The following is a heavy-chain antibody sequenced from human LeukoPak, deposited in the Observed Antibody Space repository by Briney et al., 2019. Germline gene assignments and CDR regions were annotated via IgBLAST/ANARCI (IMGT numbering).Heavy chain of an antibody. J-gene: IGHJ4*02. CDR1: GYTFTAYY. CDR3: SRDLFTEGLVWHHFDY. Sequence: GASVKVSCKASGYTFTAYYIHWVRQAPGHGLEWMGWMNPNSGGTNHAQNFQGRVAMTRDTSINTAYMELTSLRSDDTAVYYCSRDLFTEGLVWHHFDYWGQGTLVTVSP. CDR2: MNPNSGGT. D-gene: IGHD3/OR15-3a*01. V-gene: IGHV1-2*02.